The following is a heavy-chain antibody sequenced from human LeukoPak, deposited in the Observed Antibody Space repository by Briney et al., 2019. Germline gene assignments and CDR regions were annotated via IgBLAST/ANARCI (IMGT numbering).Heavy chain of an antibody. J-gene: IGHJ4*02. CDR1: GFTFSSYW. CDR2: IKSDGSST. CDR3: ARESSVGAHKAFDY. V-gene: IGHV3-74*01. Sequence: PGGSLRLSCAASGFTFSSYWMHWVRHAPGKGLVWVSRIKSDGSSTIYADSVKGRFNISRDNAKNTLYMQMNSQKAEDTAVYYCARESSVGAHKAFDYWGQGTLVTVSS. D-gene: IGHD1-26*01.